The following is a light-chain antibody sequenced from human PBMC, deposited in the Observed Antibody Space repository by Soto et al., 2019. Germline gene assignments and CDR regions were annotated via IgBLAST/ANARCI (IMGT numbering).Light chain of an antibody. Sequence: DIQMTQSPPTLSASVGDRVTITCRAGQSISDWLAWYQQKPGKAPKLLIYDASNLQSGVPSRFRGSASGTELALTISSLQPDDFATYYCQQYDSYPYTFGQGTKLEI. J-gene: IGKJ2*01. CDR2: DAS. CDR3: QQYDSYPYT. V-gene: IGKV1-5*01. CDR1: QSISDW.